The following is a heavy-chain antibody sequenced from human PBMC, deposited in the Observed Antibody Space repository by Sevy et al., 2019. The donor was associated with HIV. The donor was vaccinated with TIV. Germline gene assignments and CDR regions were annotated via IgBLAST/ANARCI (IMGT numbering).Heavy chain of an antibody. CDR2: ISSSSSYI. V-gene: IGHV3-21*01. CDR1: GFTFSSYS. Sequence: GGSLRLSCAASGFTFSSYSMNWVRQAPGKGLEWVSSISSSSSYIYYADSVKGRFTISRDNAKNSLYLQMNSLRAEDTAVYYCAREVRLGELSYLGYWGQGTLVTVSS. D-gene: IGHD3-16*02. CDR3: AREVRLGELSYLGY. J-gene: IGHJ4*02.